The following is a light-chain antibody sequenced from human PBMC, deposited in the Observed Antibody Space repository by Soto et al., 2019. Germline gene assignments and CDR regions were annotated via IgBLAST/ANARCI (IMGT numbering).Light chain of an antibody. CDR2: GAS. Sequence: EIVMTQSPATLSVSPGEGATLSCMASQSVGTNLAWYQQQPGQAPRLLIYGASTRAPGISARFSGSGSGTEFTLTISSLQSEDFAVYTCQQYNNWLITFGQGTRLEIK. J-gene: IGKJ5*01. CDR3: QQYNNWLIT. V-gene: IGKV3-15*01. CDR1: QSVGTN.